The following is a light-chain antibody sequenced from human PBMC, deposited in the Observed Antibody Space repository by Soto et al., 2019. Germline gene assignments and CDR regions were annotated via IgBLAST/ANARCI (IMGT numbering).Light chain of an antibody. J-gene: IGKJ1*01. CDR1: QTIRNY. CDR2: DAS. CDR3: QQYGLQGT. V-gene: IGKV1-5*01. Sequence: DIQMTQSPSTLSAFVGDRVTITCRASQTIRNYLAWYQQKPGRAPDLLIYDASSLENEVPSRFSGSGFGTEFTLTISSLQPDDSATYYCQQYGLQGTFGQGAKVDMK.